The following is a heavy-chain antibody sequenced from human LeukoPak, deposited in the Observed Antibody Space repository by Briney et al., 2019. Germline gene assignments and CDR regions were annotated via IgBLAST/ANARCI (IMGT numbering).Heavy chain of an antibody. V-gene: IGHV1-8*01. J-gene: IGHJ4*02. CDR1: GYTFTSYD. CDR3: ASDYRADYYGSWSYYY. Sequence: GASVKLSSKASGYTFTSYDINCVRQATGQGLEWMGWMNPNSGNTGYAQKFQGRVTMTRNTSISTAYMELSSLRSEDTAVYYCASDYRADYYGSWSYYYWGQGTLVTVSS. D-gene: IGHD3-10*01. CDR2: MNPNSGNT.